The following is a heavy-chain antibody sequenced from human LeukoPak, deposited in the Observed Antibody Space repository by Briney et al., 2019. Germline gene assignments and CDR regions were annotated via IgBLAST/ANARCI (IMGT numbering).Heavy chain of an antibody. D-gene: IGHD3-3*01. V-gene: IGHV1-8*01. Sequence: ASVKVSCKASGYTFTSYDINWVRQATGQGLEWMGWMNPNSGNTGYAQKFQGRVTITRNTSISTAYMELSSLRSEDTAVYYCARGHYDFWSGQRFYMDVWGKGTTVTVSS. J-gene: IGHJ6*03. CDR1: GYTFTSYD. CDR3: ARGHYDFWSGQRFYMDV. CDR2: MNPNSGNT.